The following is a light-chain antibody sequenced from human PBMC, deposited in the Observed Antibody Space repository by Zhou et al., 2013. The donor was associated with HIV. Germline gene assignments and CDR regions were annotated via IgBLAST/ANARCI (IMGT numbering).Light chain of an antibody. CDR3: QQCNGYSPT. V-gene: IGKV1-5*03. CDR2: KAS. J-gene: IGKJ1*01. CDR1: QGIRND. Sequence: IQMAQSPSSLSASVGDRVTITCRASQGIRNDVGWYQQKPGKAPKLLIYKASNLESGVPSRFSGSGSETEFTLTISSLQPDDFATYYCQQCNGYSPTFGQGTKVEI.